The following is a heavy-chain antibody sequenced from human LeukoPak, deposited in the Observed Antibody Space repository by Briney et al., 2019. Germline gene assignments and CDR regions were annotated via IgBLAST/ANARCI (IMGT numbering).Heavy chain of an antibody. J-gene: IGHJ4*02. D-gene: IGHD6-6*01. CDR2: IYTSGST. V-gene: IGHV4-4*07. CDR1: GGSISSYS. Sequence: SETLSLTCLVSGGSISSYSWSWIRQPAGKGLEWIGHIYTSGSTNYNPSLKSRVTMSEDTSKNQFSLRLSSVTAADTAVYYCARSYSSSSGDDYWGQGTLVTVSS. CDR3: ARSYSSSSGDDY.